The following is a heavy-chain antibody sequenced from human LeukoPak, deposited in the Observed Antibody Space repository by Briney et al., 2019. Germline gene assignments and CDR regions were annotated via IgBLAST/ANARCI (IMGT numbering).Heavy chain of an antibody. CDR2: INPSGGST. V-gene: IGHV1-46*01. CDR1: EYTFTSYY. J-gene: IGHJ4*02. CDR3: ARAYGGNSPFDY. D-gene: IGHD4-23*01. Sequence: ASVKVSCKASEYTFTSYYMHWVRQAPGQGLEWMGIINPSGGSTSYAQKFQGRVTMTGDTSTSTVYMELSSLRSEDTAVYYCARAYGGNSPFDYWGQGTLVTVSS.